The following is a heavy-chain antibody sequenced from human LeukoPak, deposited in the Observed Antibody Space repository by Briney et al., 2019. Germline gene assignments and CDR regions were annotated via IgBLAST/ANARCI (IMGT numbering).Heavy chain of an antibody. CDR2: INPNSGGT. D-gene: IGHD6-13*01. J-gene: IGHJ1*01. Sequence: ASVKVSCKASGYTFTGYYMHWVRQAPGQGLEWMGWINPNSGGTNYAQKFQGRVTMTRDTSISTAYMERSRLRSDDTAVYYFARGPAAGTDIQHWGQSTLVTVSS. CDR3: ARGPAAGTDIQH. V-gene: IGHV1-2*02. CDR1: GYTFTGYY.